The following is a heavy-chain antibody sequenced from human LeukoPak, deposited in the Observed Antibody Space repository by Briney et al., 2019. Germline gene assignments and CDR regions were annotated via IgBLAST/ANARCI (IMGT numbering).Heavy chain of an antibody. J-gene: IGHJ4*02. Sequence: GSLRLSRAASGFTLRCYVMHWVRPAPGKGLGWVAFIRYDGSNKYYADSVKGRFTISRDNAKTSLYVPMNSLRTEHAAVYFCARGGSGNWNAPFDYCGQGTLVTVSS. CDR2: IRYDGSNK. CDR1: GFTLRCYV. V-gene: IGHV3-30*02. D-gene: IGHD1-1*01. CDR3: ARGGSGNWNAPFDY.